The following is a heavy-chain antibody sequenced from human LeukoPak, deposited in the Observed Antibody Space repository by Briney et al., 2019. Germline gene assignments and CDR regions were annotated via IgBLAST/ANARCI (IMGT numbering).Heavy chain of an antibody. V-gene: IGHV1-58*02. J-gene: IGHJ6*03. Sequence: SVKVSCKASGFTFTSSAMQWVRQARGQRLEWIGWIVVGSGNTNYAQKFQERVTITRDMSTSTAYMELSSLRSEDTAVYYCAADSGYYDSSGYSYYYYYMDVWGKGTTVTISS. CDR1: GFTFTSSA. D-gene: IGHD3-22*01. CDR2: IVVGSGNT. CDR3: AADSGYYDSSGYSYYYYYMDV.